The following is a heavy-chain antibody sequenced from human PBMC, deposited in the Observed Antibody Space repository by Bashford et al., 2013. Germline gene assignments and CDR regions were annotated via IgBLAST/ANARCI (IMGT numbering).Heavy chain of an antibody. Sequence: SGSVKVSCKASGYTFTSYDINWVRQATGQGLEWMGWMNPNSGNTGYAQKFQGRVTMTRNTSISTAYMELSSLRSEDTAVYYCASNVATPGHDDAFDIWGQGTMVTVSS. D-gene: IGHD5-12*01. V-gene: IGHV1-8*01. CDR3: ASNVATPGHDDAFDI. J-gene: IGHJ3*02. CDR2: MNPNSGNT. CDR1: GYTFTSYD.